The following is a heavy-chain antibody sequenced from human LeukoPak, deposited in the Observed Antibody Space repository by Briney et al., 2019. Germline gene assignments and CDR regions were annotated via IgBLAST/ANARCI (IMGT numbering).Heavy chain of an antibody. D-gene: IGHD4-23*01. J-gene: IGHJ6*03. Sequence: SETLSLTCTVSGGSISSYYWSWIRQPAGKGLEWIGRIYTSGSTNYSPSLKSRVTMSVDTSKNQFSLKLSSVTAADTAVYYCARQSGGNSFYYYYYMDVWGKGTTVTVSS. V-gene: IGHV4-4*07. CDR3: ARQSGGNSFYYYYYMDV. CDR2: IYTSGST. CDR1: GGSISSYY.